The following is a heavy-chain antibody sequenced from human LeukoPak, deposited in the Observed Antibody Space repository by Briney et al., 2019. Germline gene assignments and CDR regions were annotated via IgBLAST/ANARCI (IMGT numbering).Heavy chain of an antibody. CDR2: ISAYNGCT. Sequence: ASVKVYCMASGYTFTSYRISWLRQAPGQGLEWMGWISAYNGCTNYAQKLLGRVTMTTDTSTSTAYMGRRSLRSNDTAVYYCARVTAAGREEYYFDYWGQGTLVTVSS. J-gene: IGHJ4*02. CDR1: GYTFTSYR. V-gene: IGHV1-18*04. D-gene: IGHD6-13*01. CDR3: ARVTAAGREEYYFDY.